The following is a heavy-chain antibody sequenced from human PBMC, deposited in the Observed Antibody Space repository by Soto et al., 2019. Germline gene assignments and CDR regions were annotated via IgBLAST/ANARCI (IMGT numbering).Heavy chain of an antibody. J-gene: IGHJ5*02. D-gene: IGHD2-15*01. Sequence: SDTLSLTCAVYGVSFSGYYWSWILQPPGKGLEWIGEINHSGSTNYNPSLKSRATISVDTSKNQFSLKLTSVTAADTAVYYCARDLVAEGATTPTGFAPWGQGTLFTASS. CDR3: ARDLVAEGATTPTGFAP. CDR1: GVSFSGYY. CDR2: INHSGST. V-gene: IGHV4-34*01.